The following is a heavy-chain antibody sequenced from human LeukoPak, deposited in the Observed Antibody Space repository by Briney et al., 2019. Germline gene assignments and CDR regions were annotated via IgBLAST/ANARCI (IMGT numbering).Heavy chain of an antibody. D-gene: IGHD3-22*01. V-gene: IGHV3-21*01. CDR2: ISSSSSYI. Sequence: GGSLRLSCAASGFTFSSYSMNWVRRAPGKGLEWVSSISSSSSYIYYADSVKGRFTISRDNAKNSLYLQMNSLRAEDTAVYYCARVLRVIVVVMGAFDIWGQGTMVTVSS. J-gene: IGHJ3*02. CDR3: ARVLRVIVVVMGAFDI. CDR1: GFTFSSYS.